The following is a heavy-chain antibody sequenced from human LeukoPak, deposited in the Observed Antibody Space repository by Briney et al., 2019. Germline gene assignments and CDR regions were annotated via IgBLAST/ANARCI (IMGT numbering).Heavy chain of an antibody. CDR1: GFTLSSYA. Sequence: GGSLRLSCVASGFTLSSYAMTWVRQAPGKGLEWVSALSGSGVSTYYADSVKGRFTISRDNSKNTLYLQMDSLRADDTAVYYCAKARGGYQFDYWGQGTLVTVSS. J-gene: IGHJ4*02. CDR2: LSGSGVST. CDR3: AKARGGYQFDY. D-gene: IGHD3-16*01. V-gene: IGHV3-23*01.